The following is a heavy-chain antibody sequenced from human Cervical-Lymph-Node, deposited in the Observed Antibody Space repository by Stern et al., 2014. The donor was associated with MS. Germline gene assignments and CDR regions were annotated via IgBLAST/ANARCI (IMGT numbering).Heavy chain of an antibody. Sequence: QVQLVESGGGVVQPGRSLRLSCAASGFTFRNYGMAWVRQAPGKGLEWVALIWFEESKTYYTDSVKGRFTISRDTSKNTLYLQMDSLRAEDKAVYYCARDSRDYLNYYGMDVWGQGTTVTVSS. V-gene: IGHV3-33*01. D-gene: IGHD4-17*01. CDR3: ARDSRDYLNYYGMDV. CDR1: GFTFRNYG. CDR2: IWFEESKT. J-gene: IGHJ6*02.